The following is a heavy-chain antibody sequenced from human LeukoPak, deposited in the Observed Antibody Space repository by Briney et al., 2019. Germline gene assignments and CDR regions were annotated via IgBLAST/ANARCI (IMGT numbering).Heavy chain of an antibody. CDR3: ARGLIAVPGPIDY. V-gene: IGHV3-21*01. J-gene: IGHJ4*02. Sequence: GGSLRLSCAASGFTFSGYSMNWVRQAPGKGLEWVSSISSSSSYIYYADSMKGRFTISRDNAKNSLYLQMNSLRAEDTAVYYCARGLIAVPGPIDYWGQGTLVTVSS. CDR2: ISSSSSYI. CDR1: GFTFSGYS. D-gene: IGHD6-19*01.